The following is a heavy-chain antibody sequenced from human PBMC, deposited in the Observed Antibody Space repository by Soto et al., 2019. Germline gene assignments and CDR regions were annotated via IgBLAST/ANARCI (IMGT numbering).Heavy chain of an antibody. CDR3: ARAYYYGSSGYSFDN. Sequence: EVQLVESGGGLVQPGGSLRLSCAVSGFTFSDHFMDWVRQAPGKGLEWVVRTRNKANSYTTEYAASVKGRFTISRDDSKNSVYLQMNSLKTEDTAVYYCARAYYYGSSGYSFDNWGQGTLVTVSS. D-gene: IGHD3-22*01. V-gene: IGHV3-72*01. CDR1: GFTFSDHF. CDR2: TRNKANSYTT. J-gene: IGHJ4*02.